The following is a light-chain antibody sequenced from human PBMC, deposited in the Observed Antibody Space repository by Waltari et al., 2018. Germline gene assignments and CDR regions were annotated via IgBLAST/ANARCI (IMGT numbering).Light chain of an antibody. CDR3: MQALQTPYT. J-gene: IGKJ2*01. V-gene: IGKV2-28*01. Sequence: DIVMTQSPLSLPVTPGESASISCRFSQSPLHSNGYNYLDWYLQKPGQSPQLLIYLGSNRASGVPDRFSGSGSGTDFTLKISRVEAEDVGVYYCMQALQTPYTFGQGTKLEIK. CDR1: QSPLHSNGYNY. CDR2: LGS.